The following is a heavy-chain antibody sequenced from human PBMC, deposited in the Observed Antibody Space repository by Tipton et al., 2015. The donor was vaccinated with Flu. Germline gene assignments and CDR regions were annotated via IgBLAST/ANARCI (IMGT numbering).Heavy chain of an antibody. D-gene: IGHD2-2*01. V-gene: IGHV3-21*04. CDR3: AKDNLVVPAAIRFDY. CDR2: ISSSSSYI. CDR1: GFTFSSYS. J-gene: IGHJ4*02. Sequence: SLRLSCAASGFTFSSYSMNWVRQAPGKGLEWVSSISSSSSYIYYADSVKGRFTISRDNAKNSLYLQMNSLRAEDTAVYYCAKDNLVVPAAIRFDYWGQGSLVTVSS.